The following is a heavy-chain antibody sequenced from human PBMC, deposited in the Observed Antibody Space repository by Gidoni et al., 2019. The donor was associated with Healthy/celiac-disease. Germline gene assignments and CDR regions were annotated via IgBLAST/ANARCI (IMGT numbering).Heavy chain of an antibody. D-gene: IGHD6-13*01. CDR2: ISGSGGST. J-gene: IGHJ4*02. V-gene: IGHV3-23*01. CDR3: AKVYSSSILTDY. Sequence: EVQLLESGGGLVQPGGSLRLSCAASGFTFSSYAMRWVRQAPGKGLEWVSAISGSGGSTYYADSVKGRFTISRDNSKNTLYLQMNSLRAEDTAVYYCAKVYSSSILTDYWGQGTLVTVSS. CDR1: GFTFSSYA.